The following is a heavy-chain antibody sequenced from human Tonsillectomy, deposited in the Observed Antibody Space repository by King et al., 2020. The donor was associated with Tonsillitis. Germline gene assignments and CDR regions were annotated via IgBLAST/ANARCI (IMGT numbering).Heavy chain of an antibody. J-gene: IGHJ4*02. Sequence: LQLQESGPGLVKPSETLSLTCTVSGGSISSSSYYWVWIRQPPGKGLEWIGSIYYSGSTYYNPSLKSRVTISVDTSKNQFALKLSSVTAADTAVYYCASTARYSSSWYEDYWGQGTLVTVSS. CDR2: IYYSGST. CDR1: GGSISSSSYY. V-gene: IGHV4-39*01. D-gene: IGHD6-13*01. CDR3: ASTARYSSSWYEDY.